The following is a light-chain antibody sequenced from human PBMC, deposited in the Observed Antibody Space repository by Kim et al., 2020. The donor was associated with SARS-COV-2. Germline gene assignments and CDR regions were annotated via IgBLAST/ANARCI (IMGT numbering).Light chain of an antibody. J-gene: IGKJ2*04. CDR1: QNIRSN. Sequence: LSVSPGERATLSCRASQNIRSNLVWFQKKVGQAPRLLIYGASIRATGIPARFSGSGFGTEFTLTITDLQSEDFAVYYCHQYTYLGSFGQGTKLEI. V-gene: IGKV3-15*01. CDR2: GAS. CDR3: HQYTYLGS.